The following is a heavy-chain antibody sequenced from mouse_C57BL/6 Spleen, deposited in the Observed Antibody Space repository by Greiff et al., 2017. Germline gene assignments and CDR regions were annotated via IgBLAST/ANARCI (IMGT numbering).Heavy chain of an antibody. Sequence: EVQLQQSGPVLVKPGASVKMSCKASGYTFTDYYMNWVKQSHGKSLEWIGVINPYNGGTSYNQKFKGKATLTVDKSSSTAYMELNSLTSEDSAVYYCARRRSSYDYLDYWGQGTTLTVSS. CDR3: ARRRSSYDYLDY. D-gene: IGHD2-3*01. CDR1: GYTFTDYY. V-gene: IGHV1-19*01. CDR2: INPYNGGT. J-gene: IGHJ2*01.